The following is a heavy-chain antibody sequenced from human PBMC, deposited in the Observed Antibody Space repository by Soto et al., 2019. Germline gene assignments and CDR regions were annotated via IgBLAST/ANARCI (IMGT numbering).Heavy chain of an antibody. CDR3: ARVQSTCYYGSASDLGMDV. D-gene: IGHD3-10*01. CDR2: INAGNGNT. Sequence: ASVKVSCKASGYTFTSYAMHWVRQAPGQRLEWMGWINAGNGNTKYSQKFQGRVTITRDTSASTAYMELSSLRSEDTAVYYCARVQSTCYYGSASDLGMDVWGQGTTVTVSS. V-gene: IGHV1-3*01. J-gene: IGHJ6*02. CDR1: GYTFTSYA.